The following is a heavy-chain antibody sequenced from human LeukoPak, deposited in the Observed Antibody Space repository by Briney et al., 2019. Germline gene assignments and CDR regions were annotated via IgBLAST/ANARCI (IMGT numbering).Heavy chain of an antibody. CDR3: ARDRGVTMVREFDY. J-gene: IGHJ4*02. V-gene: IGHV1-2*02. Sequence: ASVKVSCKASGYTFTGYYMHWVRQAPGQGLEWMGWINPNSGGTNYAQKFQGRVTMTRDTSISTAYMELSRLRSDDTAVYYCARDRGVTMVREFDYWGQGTLVTVSS. CDR1: GYTFTGYY. CDR2: INPNSGGT. D-gene: IGHD3-10*01.